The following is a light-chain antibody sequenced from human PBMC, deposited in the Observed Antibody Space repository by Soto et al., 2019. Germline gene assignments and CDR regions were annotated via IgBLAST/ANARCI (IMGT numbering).Light chain of an antibody. J-gene: IGLJ3*02. CDR3: SSHTTRNTWV. CDR1: SSDIGGYKY. CDR2: EVS. Sequence: QSVLTQPASVSGSPGQSITISCTGTSSDIGGYKYVSWYQQYPGKAPKLMIYEVSNRPSGVSNRFSGSKSGNTASLTISGLQAEDEADYYCSSHTTRNTWVFGGGTKVTVL. V-gene: IGLV2-14*01.